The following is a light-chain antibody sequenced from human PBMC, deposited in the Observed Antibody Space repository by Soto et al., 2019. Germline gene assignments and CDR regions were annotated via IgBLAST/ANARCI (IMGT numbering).Light chain of an antibody. Sequence: QSVLTQPASVSGSPGQSITISCTGTSSDIGTYNFVSWYQVHPGRAPKLIIHDVGDRPSGVSNRFSGSKSVNTASLTISGLQPEDEADYYCSSYRSTTTVFGTGTKLTVL. CDR3: SSYRSTTTV. CDR1: SSDIGTYNF. J-gene: IGLJ1*01. CDR2: DVG. V-gene: IGLV2-14*01.